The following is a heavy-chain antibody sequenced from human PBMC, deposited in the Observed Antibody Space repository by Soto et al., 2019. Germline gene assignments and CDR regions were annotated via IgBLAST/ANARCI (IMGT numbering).Heavy chain of an antibody. V-gene: IGHV2-5*05. Sequence: SGPTLVNPTQTLTLTCTFSGFSLSTSGVGVGWIRQPPGKALEWLALIYWDDDRRYDPSLKNRLTISKDTSKNQVVLTMANVDPVDTATYYCEHRHTQYTWNYVIFDYWGQGTLVTVSS. J-gene: IGHJ4*02. CDR1: GFSLSTSGVG. D-gene: IGHD1-7*01. CDR2: IYWDDDR. CDR3: EHRHTQYTWNYVIFDY.